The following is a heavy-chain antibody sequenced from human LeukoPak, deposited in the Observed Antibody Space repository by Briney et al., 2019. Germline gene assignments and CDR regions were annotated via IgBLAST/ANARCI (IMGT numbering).Heavy chain of an antibody. CDR1: GGTFSSYA. V-gene: IGHV1-18*01. D-gene: IGHD2-2*01. CDR2: ISAYNGNT. CDR3: ARDGFDIVVRGAFDI. J-gene: IGHJ3*02. Sequence: SVKVSCKASGGTFSSYAISWVRQAPGQGLEWMGWISAYNGNTNYAQKLQGRATMTTDTSTSTAYMELRSLRSDDTAVYYCARDGFDIVVRGAFDIWGQGTMVTVSS.